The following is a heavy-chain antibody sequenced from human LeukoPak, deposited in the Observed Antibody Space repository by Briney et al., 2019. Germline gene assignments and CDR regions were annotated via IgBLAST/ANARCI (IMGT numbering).Heavy chain of an antibody. J-gene: IGHJ4*02. CDR3: AKDWGATTPGGFDY. V-gene: IGHV3-23*01. CDR2: ISGSGGST. CDR1: GFSFSTQE. Sequence: GGSLRLSCATSGFSFSTQEMTWVRQAPGMGLEWVSAISGSGGSTYDADSVKGRFTISRDNSKNTLYLQMNSLRAEDTAVYYCAKDWGATTPGGFDYWGQGTLVTVSS. D-gene: IGHD1-26*01.